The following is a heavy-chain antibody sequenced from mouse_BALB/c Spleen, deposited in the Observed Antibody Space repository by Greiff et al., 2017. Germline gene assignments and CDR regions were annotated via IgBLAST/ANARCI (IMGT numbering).Heavy chain of an antibody. CDR2: IDPENGDT. CDR3: NAGWYYAMDD. V-gene: IGHV14-4*02. D-gene: IGHD1-1*02. J-gene: IGHJ4*01. Sequence: VQLQQSGAELVRSGASVKLSCTASGFNIKDYYMHWVKQRPEQGLEWIGWIDPENGDTEYAPKFQGKATMTADTYSNTAYLQLSSLTSEDTAVYYSNAGWYYAMDDWGQGTSVTVSS. CDR1: GFNIKDYY.